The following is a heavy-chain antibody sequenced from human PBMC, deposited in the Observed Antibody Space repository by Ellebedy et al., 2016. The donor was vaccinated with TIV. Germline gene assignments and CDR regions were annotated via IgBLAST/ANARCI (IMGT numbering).Heavy chain of an antibody. J-gene: IGHJ5*02. V-gene: IGHV4-59*12. D-gene: IGHD1-14*01. CDR1: GGSITNYF. CDR2: IHYSGST. CDR3: ARSLRDSVSRNPP. Sequence: SETLSLTCTVSGGSITNYFWSWIRQPPGKGLEWIGYIHYSGSTNYNPSLKSRVTISVDTSKNQFSLKLSSLTAADAALYYCARSLRDSVSRNPPWGQGTLVTVSS.